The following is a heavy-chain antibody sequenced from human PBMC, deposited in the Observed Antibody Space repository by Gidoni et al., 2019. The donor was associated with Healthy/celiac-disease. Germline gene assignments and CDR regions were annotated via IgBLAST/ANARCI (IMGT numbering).Heavy chain of an antibody. V-gene: IGHV1-8*01. CDR3: ARGMLRGFLEWCGGMDV. CDR2: MNPNSGKT. CDR1: GYTFTSYD. D-gene: IGHD3-3*01. Sequence: QVQLVQSGAEVKKPGASVKVSCKASGYTFTSYDINWVRQATGQGLEWMGWMNPNSGKTGYSQKCKGRVTMTRNTAISTAYMELSRLRYEDTAVYYWARGMLRGFLEWCGGMDVWGQGTTVTVSS. J-gene: IGHJ6*02.